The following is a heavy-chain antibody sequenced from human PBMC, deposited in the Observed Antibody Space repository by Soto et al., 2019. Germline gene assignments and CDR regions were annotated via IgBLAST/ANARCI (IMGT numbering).Heavy chain of an antibody. J-gene: IGHJ3*02. Sequence: GESLKISCKGSGYSFTSYWIGWVRQMPGKGMEWMGIIYPVDSDTRYSPSFQGQVTISADKSISTAYLQWSSLKASDTAMYYCATTSITMVRVGDDAFDIWGQGTMVTVSS. V-gene: IGHV5-51*01. CDR1: GYSFTSYW. D-gene: IGHD3-10*01. CDR2: IYPVDSDT. CDR3: ATTSITMVRVGDDAFDI.